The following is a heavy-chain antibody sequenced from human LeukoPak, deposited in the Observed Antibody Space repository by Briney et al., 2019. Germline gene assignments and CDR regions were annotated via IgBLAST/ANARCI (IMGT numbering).Heavy chain of an antibody. D-gene: IGHD6-19*01. V-gene: IGHV1-46*01. Sequence: ASVKVSCKASGYTFTSYAMHWVRQAPGQGLEWMGIINPSGGSTSYAQKFQGRVTMTRDTSTSTVYMELSSLRSEDTAVYYCARDSPIAVAGTSGFDYWGQGTLVTVSS. CDR3: ARDSPIAVAGTSGFDY. J-gene: IGHJ4*02. CDR2: INPSGGST. CDR1: GYTFTSYA.